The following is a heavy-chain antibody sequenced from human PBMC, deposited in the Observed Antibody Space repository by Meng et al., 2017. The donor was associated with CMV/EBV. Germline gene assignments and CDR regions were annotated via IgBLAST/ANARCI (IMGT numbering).Heavy chain of an antibody. CDR3: ARHGDTAMVVGIDY. CDR1: GGSISSYY. Sequence: GSAPGPVKPSETLSLTCTVSGGSISSYYWGWIRQPAGKGLEWIGRIYTSGSTNYTPSLKSRVTMSVDTSKNQFSLKLSSVTAADTAVYYCARHGDTAMVVGIDYWGQGTLVTASS. V-gene: IGHV4-4*07. J-gene: IGHJ4*02. CDR2: IYTSGST. D-gene: IGHD5-18*01.